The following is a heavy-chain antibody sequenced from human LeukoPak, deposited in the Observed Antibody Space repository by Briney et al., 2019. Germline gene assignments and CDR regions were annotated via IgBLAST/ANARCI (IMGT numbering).Heavy chain of an antibody. V-gene: IGHV1-46*01. CDR2: INPSGGGA. CDR1: GYTSTSYH. J-gene: IGHJ5*02. D-gene: IGHD1-14*01. Sequence: WASVKVSCKASGYTSTSYHMHWVRQAPGQGLEWMGLINPSGGGAIYAQKFQGRVTMTRDTSTSTVYMELSSLRSEDTAVYYCARDGARMPEHWFDPWGQGTLVTVSS. CDR3: ARDGARMPEHWFDP.